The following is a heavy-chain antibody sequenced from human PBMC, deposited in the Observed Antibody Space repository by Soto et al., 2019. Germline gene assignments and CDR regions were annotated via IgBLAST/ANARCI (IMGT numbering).Heavy chain of an antibody. D-gene: IGHD3-3*01. CDR1: GGSISSSSYY. CDR3: ARHPFGDFWSGSQNWFDP. J-gene: IGHJ5*02. V-gene: IGHV4-39*01. CDR2: IYYSGST. Sequence: SETLSLTCTVSGGSISSSSYYWGWIRQPPGKGLEWIGSIYYSGSTYYNPSLKSRVTISVDTSKNQFSLKLSSVTAADTAVYYCARHPFGDFWSGSQNWFDPWGQGTPVTVSS.